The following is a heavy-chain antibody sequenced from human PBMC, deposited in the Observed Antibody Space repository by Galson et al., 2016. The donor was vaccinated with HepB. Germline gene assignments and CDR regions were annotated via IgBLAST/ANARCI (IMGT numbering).Heavy chain of an antibody. CDR3: TTAQYDY. CDR2: IKSKTDGGTT. Sequence: WIRQPPGKGLEWVGRIKSKTDGGTTDYAAPVKGRFTISRDDSKNTLYLQMNSLKTEDTAVYYCTTAQYDYWGQGTLVTVSS. V-gene: IGHV3-15*07. J-gene: IGHJ4*02.